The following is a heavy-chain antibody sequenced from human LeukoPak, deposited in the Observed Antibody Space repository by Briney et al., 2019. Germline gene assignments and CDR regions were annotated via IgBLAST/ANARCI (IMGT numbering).Heavy chain of an antibody. D-gene: IGHD3-22*01. V-gene: IGHV1-3*01. Sequence: ASVKVSCKASGYSFSTYAMHWVRQAPGQRLEWMGWINAGNGVTKYSPKFQDRFTITRDTSASTAYMELSGLRSEDTAVYYCATDRDSSGYYYNWGQGTLVTVSS. J-gene: IGHJ4*02. CDR1: GYSFSTYA. CDR2: INAGNGVT. CDR3: ATDRDSSGYYYN.